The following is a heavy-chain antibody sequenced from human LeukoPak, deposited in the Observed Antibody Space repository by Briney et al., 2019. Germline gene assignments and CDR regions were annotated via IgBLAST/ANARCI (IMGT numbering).Heavy chain of an antibody. J-gene: IGHJ4*02. CDR2: IYYSGST. D-gene: IGHD4-23*01. Sequence: SETLSLTCTVSGGSISSYYWSWIRQPPGKGLEWIGYIYYSGSTNYNPSLKSRVTISVDTSKNQFSLKLSSVTAADTAVYYCARDAYGGSSPYFDYWGQGTLVTVSS. CDR3: ARDAYGGSSPYFDY. V-gene: IGHV4-59*01. CDR1: GGSISSYY.